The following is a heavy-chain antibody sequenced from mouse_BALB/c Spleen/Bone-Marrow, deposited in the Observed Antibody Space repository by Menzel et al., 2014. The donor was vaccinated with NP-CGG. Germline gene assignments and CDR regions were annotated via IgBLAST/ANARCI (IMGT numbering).Heavy chain of an antibody. J-gene: IGHJ3*01. V-gene: IGHV5-9-3*01. CDR3: ARHDYAY. Sequence: EVKLMESGGGLVKPGGSLKLSCAASGFTFXSYAVSWVRQTPEKRLEWVATISSGGSYTYYPDSVKGRFTISRDNAKSTLYLQMSSLRSEDTAMYYCARHDYAYWGQGTLVTVSA. CDR1: GFTFXSYA. D-gene: IGHD2-4*01. CDR2: ISSGGSYT.